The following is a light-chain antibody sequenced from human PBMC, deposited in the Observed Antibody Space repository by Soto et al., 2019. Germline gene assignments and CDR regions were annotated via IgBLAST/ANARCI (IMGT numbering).Light chain of an antibody. Sequence: QSALTQPRSVSGSPGQSVTISCTGTSSDVGGYNYVSWYQQHPGKAPKLTIYDVSQRPSGVPDRFSGSKSGNTASLTISGLRDEDEADYYCCSYAGSHFLFGGGTKLTVL. CDR1: SSDVGGYNY. J-gene: IGLJ2*01. V-gene: IGLV2-11*01. CDR3: CSYAGSHFL. CDR2: DVS.